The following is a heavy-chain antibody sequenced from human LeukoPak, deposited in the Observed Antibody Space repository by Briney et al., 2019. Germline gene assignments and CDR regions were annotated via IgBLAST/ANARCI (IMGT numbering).Heavy chain of an antibody. D-gene: IGHD2-2*01. CDR1: GYTFTSYD. J-gene: IGHJ3*02. V-gene: IGHV1-8*01. CDR3: ARLLGYCSSTSWYGAFDI. CDR2: MNPNSGNT. Sequence: ASVKVSCKASGYTFTSYDINWVRQATGQGGEWMGWMNPNSGNTGYAQKFQGRVTMTRNTSISTAYMELSSLRSEDTAVYYCARLLGYCSSTSWYGAFDIWGQGTMVTVSS.